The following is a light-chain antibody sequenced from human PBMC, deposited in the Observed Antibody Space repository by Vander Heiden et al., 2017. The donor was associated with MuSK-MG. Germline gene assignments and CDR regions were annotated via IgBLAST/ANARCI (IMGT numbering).Light chain of an antibody. CDR1: QSLLHSNGYNY. V-gene: IGKV2-28*01. J-gene: IGKJ5*01. Sequence: DSVMTQSPLSLPVTPGEPASISCRSSQSLLHSNGYNYLDWYLQKPGQSPQLLIYLGSNRASGVPDRFSGSGSGTDFTLKISRVEAEDVGVYYCRQALQTPTTFGQGTRMEIK. CDR2: LGS. CDR3: RQALQTPTT.